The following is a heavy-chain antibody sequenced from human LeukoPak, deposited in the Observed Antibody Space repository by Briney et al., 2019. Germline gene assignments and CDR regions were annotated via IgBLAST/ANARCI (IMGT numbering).Heavy chain of an antibody. CDR3: ASSPEYYYYMDV. Sequence: GSSVKVSCKASGGTFSSYAISWVRQAPGQGLEWMGGIIPIFGTANYAQKFQGRVTITADESTSTAYMELSSLRSEDTAVYYCASSPEYYYYMDVWGKGTTVTVSS. CDR1: GGTFSSYA. J-gene: IGHJ6*03. V-gene: IGHV1-69*01. CDR2: IIPIFGTA.